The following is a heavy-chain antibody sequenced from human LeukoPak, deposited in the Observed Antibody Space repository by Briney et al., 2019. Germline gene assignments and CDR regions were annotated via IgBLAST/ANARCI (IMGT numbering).Heavy chain of an antibody. CDR3: ARQKGIAVAGPLDY. CDR2: INWNGGST. Sequence: GGSLRLSCAASGFTFDDYGMSWVRQAPGKGLEWVSGINWNGGSTGYADSVKGRFTISRDNAKNSLYLQMNSLRAEDTALYYCARQKGIAVAGPLDYWGQGTLVTVSS. V-gene: IGHV3-20*04. J-gene: IGHJ4*02. D-gene: IGHD6-19*01. CDR1: GFTFDDYG.